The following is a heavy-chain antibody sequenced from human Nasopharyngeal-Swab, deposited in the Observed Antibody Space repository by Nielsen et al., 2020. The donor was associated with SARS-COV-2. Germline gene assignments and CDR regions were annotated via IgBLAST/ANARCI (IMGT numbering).Heavy chain of an antibody. J-gene: IGHJ6*02. CDR1: GFTFNTYA. Sequence: GESLKLSCAASGFTFNTYAISWVRQAPGKGLEWFSVISGSDYSTKYADSVKGRFTISRDNSKNTVNLQMNSLRAEDTAIYYCAKDRDSGDDSDDYYHYYGMDVWGQGTTVTVSS. CDR3: AKDRDSGDDSDDYYHYYGMDV. D-gene: IGHD5-12*01. CDR2: ISGSDYST. V-gene: IGHV3-23*01.